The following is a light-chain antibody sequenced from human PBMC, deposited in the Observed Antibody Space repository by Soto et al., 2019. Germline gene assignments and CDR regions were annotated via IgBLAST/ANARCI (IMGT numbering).Light chain of an antibody. Sequence: IQMTHSPSTLSATINTKVTITCRLSQRISSWLAWNKQQTGKATKLLIYKASSLEIGVPSRFSGSGSGTEFTLTISSLQPDDFATYYCQQYHRYSWTFGQGILVDI. CDR3: QQYHRYSWT. CDR1: QRISSW. CDR2: KAS. V-gene: IGKV1-5*03. J-gene: IGKJ1*01.